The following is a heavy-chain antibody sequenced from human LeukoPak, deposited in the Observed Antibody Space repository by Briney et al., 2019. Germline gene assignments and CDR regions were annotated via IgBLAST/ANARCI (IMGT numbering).Heavy chain of an antibody. CDR3: AREDHSKYEY. V-gene: IGHV3-7*01. J-gene: IGHJ4*02. Sequence: GGSLRLSCVASGFPFSSYWMSWVRKAPGKGPEWVASIKQDGGEKFYVDSAKGRFTISKDNAKTSLYLQMNSLRAEDTAVYYCAREDHSKYEYWGQGTLVTVSS. CDR1: GFPFSSYW. CDR2: IKQDGGEK. D-gene: IGHD4-11*01.